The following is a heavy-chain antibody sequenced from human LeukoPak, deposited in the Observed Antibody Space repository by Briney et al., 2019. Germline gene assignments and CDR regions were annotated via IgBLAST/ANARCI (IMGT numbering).Heavy chain of an antibody. CDR3: ARGGRYCSGDACYLVD. V-gene: IGHV3-23*01. CDR1: GVTLSSYA. CDR2: ISSSGSGGNT. D-gene: IGHD2-15*01. J-gene: IGHJ4*02. Sequence: GGSLRLSCAASGVTLSSYAMSWARQAPGKGLEWVSGISSSGSGGNTYYADSVKGRFTISRDSSKNTLYLQINSLRDEDTAVYYCARGGRYCSGDACYLVDWGQGTLVTVSS.